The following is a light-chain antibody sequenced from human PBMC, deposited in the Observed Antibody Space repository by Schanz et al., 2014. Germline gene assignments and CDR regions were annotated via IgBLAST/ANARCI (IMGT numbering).Light chain of an antibody. J-gene: IGKJ4*01. CDR3: QQHDFSLVT. CDR1: QSVSSSY. Sequence: EIVLTQSPGTLSLSPGEGATLSCRASQSVSSSYLAWYQQKPGQAPRLLIYDTSNRATGIPARFSGSGSGTDFTLTISSLEPEDFAVYYCQQHDFSLVTFGGGTKVEIK. V-gene: IGKV3-20*01. CDR2: DTS.